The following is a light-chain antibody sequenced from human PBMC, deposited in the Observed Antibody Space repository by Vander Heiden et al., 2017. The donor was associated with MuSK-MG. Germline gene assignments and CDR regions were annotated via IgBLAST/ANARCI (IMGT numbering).Light chain of an antibody. Sequence: DIQMTQSPSSLSASVGDRVTITCQASQDISNYLNWYQQKPGKAPKLLIYDASNLETGVPSRFSGSGSETDFTFTISSLQPEDVATYYCQQDDNLLCTFGQGTKMXIK. CDR3: QQDDNLLCT. CDR2: DAS. J-gene: IGKJ2*02. V-gene: IGKV1-33*01. CDR1: QDISNY.